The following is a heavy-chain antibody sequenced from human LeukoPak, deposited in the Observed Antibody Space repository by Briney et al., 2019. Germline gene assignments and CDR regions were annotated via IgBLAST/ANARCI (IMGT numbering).Heavy chain of an antibody. Sequence: SETLSLTCTVSGGSISSGGYYWSWIRQPPGKGLEWIGYIYHSGSTYYNPSLKSRVTISVDRSKNQFSLKLSSVTAADTAVYYYARELRYQVDFWGQGALVAVS. J-gene: IGHJ4*02. D-gene: IGHD3-9*01. CDR1: GGSISSGGYY. CDR3: ARELRYQVDF. V-gene: IGHV4-30-2*01. CDR2: IYHSGST.